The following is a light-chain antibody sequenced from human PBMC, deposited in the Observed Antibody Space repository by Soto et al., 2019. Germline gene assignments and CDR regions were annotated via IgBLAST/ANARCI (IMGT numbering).Light chain of an antibody. CDR2: GAS. CDR3: QQYNNWPRT. J-gene: IGKJ1*01. V-gene: IGKV3-15*01. CDR1: QSVSSN. Sequence: EIVMTQSPATLSVSPGERATLSCRASQSVSSNLAWYQQKPGQAPRLLIYGASTRATGIPASFSGSGSATEFPVTISSQQSEDVAVYYCQQYNNWPRTCGQGTKVEIK.